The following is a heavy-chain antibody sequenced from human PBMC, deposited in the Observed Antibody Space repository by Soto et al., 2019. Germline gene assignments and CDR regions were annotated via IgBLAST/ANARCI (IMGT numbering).Heavy chain of an antibody. D-gene: IGHD3-10*01. J-gene: IGHJ5*02. CDR3: ARMASLGSLNWFDP. V-gene: IGHV1-18*01. CDR1: GYTFTSYG. Sequence: ASVKVSCKASGYTFTSYGISCVRQAPGQGLEWMGWIIAYNGDTNYAQKLQRRVTMTRNISIATAYMELSSLRSEDTAIYYCARMASLGSLNWFDPWGQGTLVTVSS. CDR2: IIAYNGDT.